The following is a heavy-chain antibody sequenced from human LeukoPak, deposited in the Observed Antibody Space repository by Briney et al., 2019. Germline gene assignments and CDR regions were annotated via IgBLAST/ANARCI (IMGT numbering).Heavy chain of an antibody. CDR2: ISYDGSNK. Sequence: PGGSLRLSCAASGFTFSSYAMHWVRQAPGKGLEWVAVISYDGSNKYYADSVKGRFTISRDNSKYTLYLQMNSLRAEDTAVYYCARASCSSTSCYPYFDYWGXGTLXTVSS. CDR1: GFTFSSYA. V-gene: IGHV3-30-3*01. D-gene: IGHD2-2*01. CDR3: ARASCSSTSCYPYFDY. J-gene: IGHJ4*01.